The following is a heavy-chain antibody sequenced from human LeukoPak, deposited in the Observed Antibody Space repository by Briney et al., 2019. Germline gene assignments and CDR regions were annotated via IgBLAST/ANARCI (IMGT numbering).Heavy chain of an antibody. CDR1: GFTFSSYW. V-gene: IGHV3-7*01. CDR3: SSPLLRSSSGGF. D-gene: IGHD6-6*01. CDR2: IKEDGTDK. Sequence: PGGSLRLSCAASGFTFSSYWMSWVRQGPGKGLEWVATIKEDGTDKYYVDSVKGRFTISRDNAKNSLYLQMNSLRAEDTAVYFCSSPLLRSSSGGFWGQGTLVTVSS. J-gene: IGHJ4*02.